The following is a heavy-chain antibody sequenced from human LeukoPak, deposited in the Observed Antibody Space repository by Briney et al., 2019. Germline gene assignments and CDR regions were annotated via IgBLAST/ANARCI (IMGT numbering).Heavy chain of an antibody. J-gene: IGHJ5*02. CDR1: GGSISSYY. CDR3: ARDDGVAVFDP. CDR2: IYYSGST. Sequence: SETLSLTCTVSGGSISSYYWSWIRQPPGKGLEWIGYIYYSGSTNYNPSLKSRVTISVDTSKNQFSLKLSSVTAADTAVYYCARDDGVAVFDPWGQGTLVTVTS. V-gene: IGHV4-59*01. D-gene: IGHD2-8*01.